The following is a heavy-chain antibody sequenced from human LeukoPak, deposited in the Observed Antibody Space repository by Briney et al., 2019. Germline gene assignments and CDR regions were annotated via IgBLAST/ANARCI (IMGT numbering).Heavy chain of an antibody. D-gene: IGHD2/OR15-2a*01. CDR2: VRGSGVTT. CDR3: AKDRDLDVANYFIGQP. V-gene: IGHV3-23*01. CDR1: RLTFRNYP. J-gene: IGHJ5*02. Sequence: PGGCLILSSPAPRLTFRNYPRRWGPQDKGKRLGCVSLVRGSGVTTYYADSVKGRFTISRDNSKDTLYLQMNSLRAADTAVYYCAKDRDLDVANYFIGQPWGQGTLVTVSS.